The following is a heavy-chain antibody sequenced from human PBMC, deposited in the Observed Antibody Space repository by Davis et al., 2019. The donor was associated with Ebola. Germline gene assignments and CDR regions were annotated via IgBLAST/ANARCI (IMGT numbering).Heavy chain of an antibody. CDR1: GFTFGDYA. D-gene: IGHD4-11*01. CDR3: ARGTVTTFDY. Sequence: GESLKISCTASGFTFGDYAMSWVRQVPGKGLEWVGFIRSKAYGGTTEYAASVKGRFTISRDDSKSIAYLQMNSLRDEDTAVYYCARGTVTTFDYWGQGTLVTVSS. V-gene: IGHV3-49*04. J-gene: IGHJ4*02. CDR2: IRSKAYGGTT.